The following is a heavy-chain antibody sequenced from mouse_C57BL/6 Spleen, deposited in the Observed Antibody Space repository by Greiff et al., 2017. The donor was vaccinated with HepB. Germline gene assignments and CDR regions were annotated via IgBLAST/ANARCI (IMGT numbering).Heavy chain of an antibody. CDR3: ARVGYGSSYGYFDV. CDR2: IDPSDSYT. J-gene: IGHJ1*03. V-gene: IGHV1-69*01. D-gene: IGHD1-1*01. Sequence: QVQLQQSGAELVMPGASVKLSCKASGYTFTSYWMHWVKQRPGQGLEWIGEIDPSDSYTNYNQKFKGKSTLTVDKSSSTAYMQLSSLTSEDSAVYYCARVGYGSSYGYFDVWGTGTTVTVSS. CDR1: GYTFTSYW.